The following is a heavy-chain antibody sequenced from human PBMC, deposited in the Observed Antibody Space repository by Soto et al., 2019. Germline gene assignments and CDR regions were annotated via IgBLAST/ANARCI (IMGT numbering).Heavy chain of an antibody. D-gene: IGHD3-10*01. J-gene: IGHJ4*02. Sequence: EVQLVESGGGLIQPGGSLRLSCAASGFTVSSNYMSWVRQAPGKGLEWVSVIYSGGSTYYADSVKGRFTISRDNSENTLYLQMNSLRAEDTAVYYCASTGLSFYGPFDYWGQGTLVTVSS. CDR3: ASTGLSFYGPFDY. V-gene: IGHV3-53*01. CDR2: IYSGGST. CDR1: GFTVSSNY.